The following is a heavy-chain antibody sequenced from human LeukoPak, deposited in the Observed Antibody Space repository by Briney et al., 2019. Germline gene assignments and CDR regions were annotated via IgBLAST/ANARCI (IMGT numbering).Heavy chain of an antibody. CDR3: ARDLVIGISGGFYSYMDV. CDR1: GYTFTDHY. D-gene: IGHD2/OR15-2a*01. Sequence: ASVKVSCKASGYTFTDHYFHWVRQAPGQGLEWMGWIDCNSGGTRYGQNFQGRVALTRDTSINTAYMELGSLKSDDTAVYYCARDLVIGISGGFYSYMDVGGKGTTVTVSS. V-gene: IGHV1-2*02. J-gene: IGHJ6*03. CDR2: IDCNSGGT.